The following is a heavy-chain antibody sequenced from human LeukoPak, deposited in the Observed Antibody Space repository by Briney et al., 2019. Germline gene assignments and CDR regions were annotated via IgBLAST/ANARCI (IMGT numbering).Heavy chain of an antibody. D-gene: IGHD3-10*01. CDR2: IKQDGSEK. CDR3: AREKHYYGSVVDY. J-gene: IGHJ4*02. Sequence: HPGGSLRLSCAASGFTFSTHWMSWVRQAPGKGLEWMANIKQDGSEKYYVDSVKGRFTISRDNAKNSLYLQMNSLRVEDTAVYYCAREKHYYGSVVDYWGQGTLVTVSS. CDR1: GFTFSTHW. V-gene: IGHV3-7*01.